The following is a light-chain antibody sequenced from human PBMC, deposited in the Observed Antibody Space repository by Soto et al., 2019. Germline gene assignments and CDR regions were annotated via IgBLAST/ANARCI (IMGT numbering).Light chain of an antibody. CDR1: QSVSSNH. J-gene: IGKJ5*01. CDR2: GGS. V-gene: IGKV3-20*01. Sequence: DIVLTQSPLSLSLSPGERTTLYCRASQSVSSNHLAWYQQKHGQXPRLLIYGGSSRATGIPVRFSGSGSETDLTITIIRLEPEDVAVYDGQQYGSSPSTFGQGTRLEIK. CDR3: QQYGSSPST.